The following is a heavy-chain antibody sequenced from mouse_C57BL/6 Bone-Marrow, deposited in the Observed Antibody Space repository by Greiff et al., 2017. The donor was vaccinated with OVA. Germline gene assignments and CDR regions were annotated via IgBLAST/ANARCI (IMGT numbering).Heavy chain of an antibody. D-gene: IGHD1-1*01. CDR1: GYTFTDYY. J-gene: IGHJ2*01. CDR3: AKWDTGEDFDY. Sequence: VQLKQSGPELVKPGASVKISCKASGYTFTDYYMNWVKQSHGKSLEWIGDINPNNGGTSYTQKFKGKATLTVDKSSSTAYMELRSLTSEDTADYYGAKWDTGEDFDYWGQGTTLTVSS. CDR2: INPNNGGT. V-gene: IGHV1-26*01.